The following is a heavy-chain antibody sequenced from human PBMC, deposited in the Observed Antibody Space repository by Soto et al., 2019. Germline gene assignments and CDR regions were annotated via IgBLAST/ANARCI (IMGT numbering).Heavy chain of an antibody. J-gene: IGHJ6*02. CDR2: ISGSGSST. D-gene: IGHD4-4*01. Sequence: EVQLLESGGGLVQPGGSLRLSCAASGLTFSLYAMTWVRQAPGKGLEWVSAISGSGSSTYYADSVKGRFTTSRDHSKNTLFLQVDSLRAEDAVVYYFSKDPGYSNYYGIDVWGQGTTVTVSS. CDR1: GLTFSLYA. V-gene: IGHV3-23*01. CDR3: SKDPGYSNYYGIDV.